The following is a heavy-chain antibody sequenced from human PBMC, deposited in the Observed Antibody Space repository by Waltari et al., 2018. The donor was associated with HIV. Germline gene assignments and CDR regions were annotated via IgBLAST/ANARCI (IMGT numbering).Heavy chain of an antibody. J-gene: IGHJ4*02. CDR3: AGDPHGSESNS. CDR1: GFTVSSNY. V-gene: IGHV3-53*02. CDR2: IYSGGRN. D-gene: IGHD3-10*01. Sequence: EVQLVETGGGLIQPGGSLRLSCAASGFTVSSNYLSWVRQARGKGMEGVSVIYSGGRNYDADAVKGRFTICRDNTKNTFYLQMNSLRAEDTAVYYCAGDPHGSESNSWGQGTLVTVSS.